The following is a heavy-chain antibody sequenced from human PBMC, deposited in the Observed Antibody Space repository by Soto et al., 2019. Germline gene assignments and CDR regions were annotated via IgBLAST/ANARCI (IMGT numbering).Heavy chain of an antibody. J-gene: IGHJ4*02. CDR3: ARDRAPFCRSRRCFDF. CDR2: IYYSGST. V-gene: IGHV4-31*03. D-gene: IGHD3-10*01. CDR1: GGSISSGGNY. Sequence: PSETLSLTCTVSGGSISSGGNYWSWILQHPGKGLEWIGYIYYSGSTYYNPSLKSRVTISVDTSKNQFSLRRSSVTAADTPVYYCARDRAPFCRSRRCFDFWGQGTLVTVSS.